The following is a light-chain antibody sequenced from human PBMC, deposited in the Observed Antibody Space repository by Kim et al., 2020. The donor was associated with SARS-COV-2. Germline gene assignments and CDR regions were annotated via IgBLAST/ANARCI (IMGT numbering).Light chain of an antibody. CDR3: QQSYSTPVT. Sequence: ASVGDRVTITCRASQSISSYLNWYQQKPGKAPKLLIYAASSLQSGVPSRFSGSGSGTDFTLTISSLQPEDFAAYYCQQSYSTPVTFGPGTKVDIK. CDR2: AAS. J-gene: IGKJ3*01. V-gene: IGKV1-39*01. CDR1: QSISSY.